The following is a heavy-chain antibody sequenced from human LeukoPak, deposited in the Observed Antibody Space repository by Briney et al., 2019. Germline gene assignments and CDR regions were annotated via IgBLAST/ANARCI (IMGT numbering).Heavy chain of an antibody. J-gene: IGHJ4*02. CDR1: GFTFSSYS. V-gene: IGHV3-23*01. CDR2: ISGSGGST. Sequence: GGSLRLSCAASGFTFSSYSMNWVRQAPGKGLEWVSAISGSGGSTYYADSVKGRFTISRDNSKNTLYLQMNSLRAEDTAVYYCAKEYSSGWYPFDYWGQGTLVTVSS. D-gene: IGHD6-19*01. CDR3: AKEYSSGWYPFDY.